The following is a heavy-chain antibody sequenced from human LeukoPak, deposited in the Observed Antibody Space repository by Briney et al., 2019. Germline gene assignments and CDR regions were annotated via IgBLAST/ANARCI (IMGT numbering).Heavy chain of an antibody. CDR1: GGSISSSSYY. CDR3: ARRLAGIAAAGFDY. CDR2: IFYSGST. D-gene: IGHD6-13*01. J-gene: IGHJ4*02. Sequence: SETLSLTCTVSGGSISSSSYYWGWIRQPPGKGLEWIGYIFYSGSTNYNPSLKSRVTISIDTSKNQLSLKLSSVTAADTAVYYCARRLAGIAAAGFDYWGQGTLVTVSS. V-gene: IGHV4-61*05.